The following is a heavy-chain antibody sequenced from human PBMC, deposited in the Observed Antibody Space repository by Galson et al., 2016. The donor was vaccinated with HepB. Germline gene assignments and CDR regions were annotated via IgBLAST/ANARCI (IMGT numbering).Heavy chain of an antibody. J-gene: IGHJ6*02. V-gene: IGHV3-11*01. CDR1: GFTFSDYY. CDR2: ISSRAGAI. D-gene: IGHD5-18*01. Sequence: SLRLSCAASGFTFSDYYMSWIRQAPGKGLEWVSSISSRAGAIYYADFVPGRFTISRDNAKTSVYLQMNSLRADDTAVYYCARAPVDTSMGGYFYYYGLDGWGQGTTVTVAS. CDR3: ARAPVDTSMGGYFYYYGLDG.